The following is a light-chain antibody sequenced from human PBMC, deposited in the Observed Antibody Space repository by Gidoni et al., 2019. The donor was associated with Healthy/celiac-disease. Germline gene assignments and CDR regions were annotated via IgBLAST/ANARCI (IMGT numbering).Light chain of an antibody. J-gene: IGKJ5*01. V-gene: IGKV1-9*01. Sequence: DIQLTQSPSFLSASVGDRVTITCRASQGISSSLAWYQQKPGKAPKLRIYAASTLHSGVPSRFSGSGSGTEFTLTISSLQPEDFATYYCQQVNGYPLTFGQGTRLEIK. CDR2: AAS. CDR1: QGISSS. CDR3: QQVNGYPLT.